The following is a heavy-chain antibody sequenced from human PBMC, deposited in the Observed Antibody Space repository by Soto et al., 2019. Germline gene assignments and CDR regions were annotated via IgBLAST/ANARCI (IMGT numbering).Heavy chain of an antibody. D-gene: IGHD2-8*01. Sequence: QVQLVESGGGVVQPGRSLRLSCAASGFTFSSYGMHWVRQAPGKGLEWVAVIWYDGSNKYYADSVKGRFTISRDNSKNTLYLQMNSLRAEDTAVYYCASVRREWDFAYWGQGTLVTVSS. J-gene: IGHJ4*02. CDR3: ASVRREWDFAY. V-gene: IGHV3-33*01. CDR2: IWYDGSNK. CDR1: GFTFSSYG.